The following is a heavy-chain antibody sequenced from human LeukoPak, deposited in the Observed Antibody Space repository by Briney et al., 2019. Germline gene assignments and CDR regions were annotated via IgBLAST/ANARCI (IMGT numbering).Heavy chain of an antibody. CDR2: INPNSGGT. D-gene: IGHD3-16*02. Sequence: ASVKVSCKASGYTFTGYYMHWVRQAPGQGLECMGWINPNSGGTNYAQKFQGRVTMTRDTSISTAYMELSRLRSDDTAVYYCARSYYDYVWGSYRPSAFDYWGQGTLVTVSS. CDR3: ARSYYDYVWGSYRPSAFDY. CDR1: GYTFTGYY. J-gene: IGHJ4*02. V-gene: IGHV1-2*02.